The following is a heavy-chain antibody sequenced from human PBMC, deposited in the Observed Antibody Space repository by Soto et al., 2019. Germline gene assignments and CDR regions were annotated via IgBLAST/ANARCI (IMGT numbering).Heavy chain of an antibody. D-gene: IGHD3-3*01. CDR3: ARVGLRFQYGMDV. J-gene: IGHJ6*02. Sequence: GGSLRLSCAASGFTFSSYSMNWVRQSPGKGLEWVSSISSSSSYIYYADSVKGRFTISRDNAKNSLYLQMNSLRAEDTAVYYCARVGLRFQYGMDVWGQGTTVTVSS. V-gene: IGHV3-21*01. CDR2: ISSSSSYI. CDR1: GFTFSSYS.